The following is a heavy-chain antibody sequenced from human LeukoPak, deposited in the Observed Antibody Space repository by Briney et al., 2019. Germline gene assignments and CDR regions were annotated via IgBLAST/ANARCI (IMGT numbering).Heavy chain of an antibody. Sequence: ASVKVSCKTSGYSFIDYYIHWVRQAPGQGLEWMGWINSNSADTNYAQNFQGRVTMTRDTSISTAYMELRSLRSEDTAVYYCARERLVRAFDIWGQGTMVTVSS. D-gene: IGHD3-9*01. CDR1: GYSFIDYY. CDR3: ARERLVRAFDI. J-gene: IGHJ3*02. CDR2: INSNSADT. V-gene: IGHV1-2*02.